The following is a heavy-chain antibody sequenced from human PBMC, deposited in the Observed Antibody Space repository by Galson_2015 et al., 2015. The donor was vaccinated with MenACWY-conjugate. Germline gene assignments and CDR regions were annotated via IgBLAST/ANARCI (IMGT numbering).Heavy chain of an antibody. CDR2: ISYHGTNK. Sequence: SLRLSCAASGFTFSSYAMHWVRQAPGEGLEWVAVISYHGTNKYYADSVKGRFSISRDSSNDMLSLQMNSLTPEDTAVYYCGRDRYYYGSGSSSVDSWGQGTLVTVSS. CDR3: GRDRYYYGSGSSSVDS. V-gene: IGHV3-30*04. D-gene: IGHD3-10*01. J-gene: IGHJ4*02. CDR1: GFTFSSYA.